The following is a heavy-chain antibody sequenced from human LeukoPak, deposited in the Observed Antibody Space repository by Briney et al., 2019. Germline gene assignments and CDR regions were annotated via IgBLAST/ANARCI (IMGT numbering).Heavy chain of an antibody. CDR3: ASKRNTAPYYFDY. J-gene: IGHJ4*02. CDR1: GGSISGYY. Sequence: PSETLSLTCTVSGGSISGYYWSWIRQPPGMGLEWIACISYSGSANYNPSLKSRVTISVDKSKNQFSLKLSSVAAADTAVYYCASKRNTAPYYFDYWGQGTLVTVSS. V-gene: IGHV4-59*12. CDR2: ISYSGSA. D-gene: IGHD5-18*01.